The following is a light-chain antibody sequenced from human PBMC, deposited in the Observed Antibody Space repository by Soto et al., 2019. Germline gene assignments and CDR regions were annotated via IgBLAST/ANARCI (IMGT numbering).Light chain of an antibody. Sequence: EIGLTQSPGTLSLSPGERATLSCRASQSVSSSYLAWYQQKPGQAPRLLIYGASSRATGIPDRFSGSGSGTDFTLTISTLEPEDFAVYYWQQYGSSPPVTFGGGTKVEIK. CDR3: QQYGSSPPVT. V-gene: IGKV3-20*01. CDR1: QSVSSSY. CDR2: GAS. J-gene: IGKJ4*01.